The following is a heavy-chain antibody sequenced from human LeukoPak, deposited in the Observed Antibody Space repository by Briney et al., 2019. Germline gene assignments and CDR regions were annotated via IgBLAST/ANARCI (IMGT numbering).Heavy chain of an antibody. J-gene: IGHJ4*02. CDR3: AKDFWSGYYPNY. CDR2: SGSGGST. CDR1: GFTFSSYA. D-gene: IGHD3-3*01. V-gene: IGHV3-23*01. Sequence: GGSLRLSCAASGFTFSSYAMSWVRQAPGKGLEWVSGSGSGGSTYYADSVKGRFTISRDNSKNTLYLQMNSLRAENTAVYYCAKDFWSGYYPNYWGQGTLVTVSS.